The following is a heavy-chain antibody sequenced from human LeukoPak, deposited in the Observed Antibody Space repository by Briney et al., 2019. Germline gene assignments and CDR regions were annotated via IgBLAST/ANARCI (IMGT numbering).Heavy chain of an antibody. J-gene: IGHJ4*02. V-gene: IGHV4-38-2*01. CDR1: GYSISSGYY. D-gene: IGHD2-8*01. CDR2: IYHSGST. CDR3: ARHKYCTNGVCHMGY. Sequence: SETPSLTCAVSGYSISSGYYWGWIRQPPGKGLEWIGSIYHSGSTYYNPSLKSRVTISVDTSKNQFSLKLSSVTAADTAVYYCARHKYCTNGVCHMGYWGQGTLVTVSS.